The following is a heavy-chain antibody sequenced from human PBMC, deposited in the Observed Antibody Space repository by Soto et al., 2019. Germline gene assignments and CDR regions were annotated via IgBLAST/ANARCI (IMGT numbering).Heavy chain of an antibody. V-gene: IGHV4-34*01. CDR3: AGRFIAAAGNY. Sequence: SETLSLTCAVYGGSFSGYYWSWIRQPPGKGLEWIGEINHSGSTNYNPSLKSRVTISVDTSKNQFSLKLSSVTAADTAVYYCAGRFIAAAGNYWGQGTLVTVS. CDR1: GGSFSGYY. CDR2: INHSGST. D-gene: IGHD6-13*01. J-gene: IGHJ4*02.